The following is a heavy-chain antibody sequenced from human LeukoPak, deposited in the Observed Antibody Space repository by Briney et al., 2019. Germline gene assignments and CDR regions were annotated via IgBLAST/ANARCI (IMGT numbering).Heavy chain of an antibody. CDR2: IYTGGTT. Sequence: GASLRLSCAASGFSVTSNHMNWVRQAPGKGLEWVSIIYTGGTTHYADSLNDRFTISRDDSINTLYLQMNSLRAEDTAVYYCARDSSSYYFDYWGQGTLVTVSS. CDR3: ARDSSSYYFDY. J-gene: IGHJ4*02. V-gene: IGHV3-66*01. CDR1: GFSVTSNH. D-gene: IGHD6-6*01.